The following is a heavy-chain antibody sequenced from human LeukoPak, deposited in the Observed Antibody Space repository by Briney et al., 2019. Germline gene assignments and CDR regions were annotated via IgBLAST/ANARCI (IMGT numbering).Heavy chain of an antibody. Sequence: GESLKISCKGSGYSFTSYWIGWVRQMPGKGLEWMGIIYPGDSDTRYSPSFQGQVTISADKSISTAYLQWSSLKAPGTAMYYCARQLGHIEQWLVPAYWGQGTLVTVSS. J-gene: IGHJ4*02. CDR3: ARQLGHIEQWLVPAY. D-gene: IGHD6-19*01. CDR2: IYPGDSDT. CDR1: GYSFTSYW. V-gene: IGHV5-51*01.